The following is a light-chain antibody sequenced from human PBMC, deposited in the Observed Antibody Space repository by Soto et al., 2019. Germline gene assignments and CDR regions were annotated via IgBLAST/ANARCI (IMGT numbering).Light chain of an antibody. V-gene: IGKV1-8*01. CDR3: QQYYSYPLYT. CDR2: AAS. CDR1: QGISSY. J-gene: IGKJ2*01. Sequence: AIRMTQSPSSFSASTGDRVTITCLASQGISSYLDWYQQKPGKAPKLLIYAASTLQSGVPSRFSGSGSGTDFTLTISCLQSEDFATYYCQQYYSYPLYTFGQGTKLEIK.